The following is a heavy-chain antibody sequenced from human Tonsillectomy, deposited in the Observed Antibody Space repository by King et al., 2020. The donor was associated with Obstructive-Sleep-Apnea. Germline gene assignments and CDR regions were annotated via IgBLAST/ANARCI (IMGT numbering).Heavy chain of an antibody. D-gene: IGHD3-22*01. J-gene: IGHJ6*02. CDR2: IDYSGTT. V-gene: IGHV4-59*08. CDR1: GGSISSFY. Sequence: VQLQESGPGLVKPSETLSLTCTVSGGSISSFYWSWIRQSPGKGLEWIGYIDYSGTTNYNPSLNNQVTISVDTSKNQFSMNLSSVSAADTALYYCAGTYYDDTSGDRKYYYGMDVWGQGTTVTVSS. CDR3: AGTYYDDTSGDRKYYYGMDV.